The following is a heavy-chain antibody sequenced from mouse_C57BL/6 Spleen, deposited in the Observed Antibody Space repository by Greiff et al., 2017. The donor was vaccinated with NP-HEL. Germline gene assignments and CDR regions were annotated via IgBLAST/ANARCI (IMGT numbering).Heavy chain of an antibody. D-gene: IGHD2-10*01. Sequence: QVQLQQSGPELVKPGASVKISCKASGYTFTDYYINWVKQRPGQGLEWIGWIFPGSGSTYYNEKFKGKATLTVDKSSSTAYMLLSSLTSEDSAVYFCARSPYYGNFAWFAYWGQGTLVTVSA. J-gene: IGHJ3*01. CDR1: GYTFTDYY. CDR2: IFPGSGST. CDR3: ARSPYYGNFAWFAY. V-gene: IGHV1-75*01.